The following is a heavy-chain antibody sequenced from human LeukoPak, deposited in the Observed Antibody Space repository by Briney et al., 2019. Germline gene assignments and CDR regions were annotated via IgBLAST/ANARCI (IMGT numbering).Heavy chain of an antibody. CDR2: ISSSSSTI. J-gene: IGHJ4*02. CDR3: ARVFDATVAAGFDY. V-gene: IGHV3-48*02. Sequence: GGSLRLSCAASGFTFSSYSMNWDRQAPGKGLEWVSYISSSSSTIYYADSVKGRFTISRDNAKNSLYLQMNSLRDEDTAVYYCARVFDATVAAGFDYWGQGTLVTVSS. CDR1: GFTFSSYS. D-gene: IGHD6-19*01.